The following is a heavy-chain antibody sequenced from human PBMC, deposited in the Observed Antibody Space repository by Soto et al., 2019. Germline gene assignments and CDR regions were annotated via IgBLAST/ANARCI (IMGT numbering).Heavy chain of an antibody. Sequence: SVKVSCKASGGTFSSYAISWVRQAPGQGLEWMGGIIPIFGTANYAQKFQGRVTMTEDASTDTAYMELSSLRSEDTAVYYCATRTIFGVVIPYYWGQGTLVTVSS. CDR2: IIPIFGTA. J-gene: IGHJ4*02. CDR1: GGTFSSYA. D-gene: IGHD3-3*01. CDR3: ATRTIFGVVIPYY. V-gene: IGHV1-69*13.